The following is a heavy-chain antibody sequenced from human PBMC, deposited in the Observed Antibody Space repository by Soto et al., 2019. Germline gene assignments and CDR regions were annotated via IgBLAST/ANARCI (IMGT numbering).Heavy chain of an antibody. D-gene: IGHD6-19*01. V-gene: IGHV3-33*01. J-gene: IGHJ4*02. CDR1: GFTFSSYG. CDR3: PRDRQWLFAY. CDR2: IWYDGSDK. Sequence: GGSLRLSCAASGFTFSSYGMHWVRQAPGKGLEWVAVIWYDGSDKYYGDSVKGRFTISKDNSKNTLYLQMNSLRAEDSAVYYCPRDRQWLFAYWAQGTLVTVSS.